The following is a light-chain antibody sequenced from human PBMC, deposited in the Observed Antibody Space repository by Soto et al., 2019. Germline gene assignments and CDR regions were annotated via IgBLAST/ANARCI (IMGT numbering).Light chain of an antibody. CDR1: RSVSSN. Sequence: EIVMTQSPATLSVSPGERATLSCRASRSVSSNLAWYQQKPGQAPRLLMYGASTRATGIPATFSGSGSGTEFTLTISSRQSEDLAVYYCQQYNNWPPYTFGQGTKLVIK. V-gene: IGKV3-15*01. CDR3: QQYNNWPPYT. CDR2: GAS. J-gene: IGKJ2*01.